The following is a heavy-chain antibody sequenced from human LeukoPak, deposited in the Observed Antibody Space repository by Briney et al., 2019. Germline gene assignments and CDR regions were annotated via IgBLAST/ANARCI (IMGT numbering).Heavy chain of an antibody. CDR1: GYTFTGYY. CDR2: INPNSGGT. CDR3: ARGGGLYCSSTSCYSPNYVPWYYYYGMDV. Sequence: ASVKVSCKASGYTFTGYYMHWVRQAPGQGLEWMGWINPNSGGTNYAQKFQGRVTMTRDTSISTAYMELSRLRSDDTAVYYCARGGGLYCSSTSCYSPNYVPWYYYYGMDVWGQGTTVTVSS. D-gene: IGHD2-2*02. J-gene: IGHJ6*02. V-gene: IGHV1-2*02.